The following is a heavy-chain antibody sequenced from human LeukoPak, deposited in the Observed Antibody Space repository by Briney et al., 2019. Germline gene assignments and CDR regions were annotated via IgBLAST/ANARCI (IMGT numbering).Heavy chain of an antibody. CDR2: ISWNSGSI. J-gene: IGHJ4*02. V-gene: IGHV3-9*01. CDR3: AKSRQIGIVGTFDY. D-gene: IGHD1-26*01. Sequence: PGGSLRLSCAASGFTFDDYAMHWVRQAPGKGLEWVSGISWNSGSIGYADSVKGRFTISRDNAKNPLYLQMNSLRAEDTALYYCAKSRQIGIVGTFDYWGQGTLVTVSS. CDR1: GFTFDDYA.